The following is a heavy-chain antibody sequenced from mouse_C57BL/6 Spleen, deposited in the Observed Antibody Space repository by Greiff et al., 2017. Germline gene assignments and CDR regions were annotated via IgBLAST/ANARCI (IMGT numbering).Heavy chain of an antibody. CDR1: GYTFTNYW. V-gene: IGHV1-63*01. Sequence: QVHVKQSGAELVRPGTSVKMSCKASGYTFTNYWIGWAKQRPGHGLEWIGDIYPGGGYTNYNEKFKGKATLTADKSSSTAYMQFSSLTSEDSAIYYCARGGTYGSSYSWYFDVWGTGTTVTVSS. J-gene: IGHJ1*03. CDR3: ARGGTYGSSYSWYFDV. D-gene: IGHD1-1*01. CDR2: IYPGGGYT.